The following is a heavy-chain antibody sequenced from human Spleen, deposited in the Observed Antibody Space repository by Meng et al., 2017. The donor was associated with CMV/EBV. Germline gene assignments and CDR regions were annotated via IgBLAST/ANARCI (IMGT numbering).Heavy chain of an antibody. J-gene: IGHJ6*02. CDR2: ISSSGSTI. D-gene: IGHD2-2*01. CDR1: GFTFSSYE. Sequence: GESLKISCAASGFTFSSYEMNWVRQAPGKGLEWVSYISSSGSTIYYADSVKGRFTISRDNAKNSLYLQMSSLRAEDTAVYYCARVPDIVVVGAPSFYYSYGMDVWGQGTTVTVSS. CDR3: ARVPDIVVVGAPSFYYSYGMDV. V-gene: IGHV3-48*03.